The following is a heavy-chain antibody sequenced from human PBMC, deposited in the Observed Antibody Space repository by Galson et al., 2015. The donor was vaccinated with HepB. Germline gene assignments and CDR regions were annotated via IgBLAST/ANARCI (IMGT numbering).Heavy chain of an antibody. CDR2: VSGHGTTT. CDR3: AKSPGYSSTWGDYFDY. D-gene: IGHD6-13*01. J-gene: IGHJ4*02. V-gene: IGHV3-23*01. Sequence: SLRLSCAASGFTFSSYAMSWVRQAPGKGLEWVAAVSGHGTTTYYADSVKGRFTISRDSSKNTAFLQMNSLRAEDMAVYYCAKSPGYSSTWGDYFDYWGQGTLVTVSS. CDR1: GFTFSSYA.